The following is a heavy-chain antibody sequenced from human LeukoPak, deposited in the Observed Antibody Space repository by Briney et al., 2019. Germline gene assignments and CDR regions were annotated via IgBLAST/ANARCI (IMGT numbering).Heavy chain of an antibody. CDR3: ARDLGMTNDH. D-gene: IGHD7-27*01. J-gene: IGHJ4*02. Sequence: GGSLRLSCAASGFTVSTNYMSWVRQAPGKGLEWVSVIYRGGSTYYADSVKGRFTISRDNSKDTVYLQMNSLRAEDTAVYYCARDLGMTNDHWDQGTLVTVSS. CDR1: GFTVSTNY. CDR2: IYRGGST. V-gene: IGHV3-53*01.